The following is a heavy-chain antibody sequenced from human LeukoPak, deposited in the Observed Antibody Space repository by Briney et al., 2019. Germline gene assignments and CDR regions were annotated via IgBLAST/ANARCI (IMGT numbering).Heavy chain of an antibody. V-gene: IGHV1-69*01. CDR1: GGTFRSFA. Sequence: SVKVSCKASGGTFRSFASSWVRQAPGQGLEWMGGIIPIFRTANYAQKFQGRVTITADESTSTAYMELSSLRSEDTAVYYCARALRYYSDSSGYAFDYWGQGTLVTVSS. D-gene: IGHD3-22*01. J-gene: IGHJ4*02. CDR2: IIPIFRTA. CDR3: ARALRYYSDSSGYAFDY.